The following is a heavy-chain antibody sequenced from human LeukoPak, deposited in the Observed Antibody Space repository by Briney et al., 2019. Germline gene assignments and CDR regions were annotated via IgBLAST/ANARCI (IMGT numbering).Heavy chain of an antibody. CDR2: AYYSGST. J-gene: IGHJ5*02. D-gene: IGHD6-19*01. Sequence: SGTLSLTCSVFDGSISNYYWSWIRQPPGKGLEWIGYAYYSGSTTYNPSLESRVTISVDTSKNQFSLKLTAVTAADTAVYYCARNSAVATSRSWFDPWGQGTLVTVSS. CDR1: DGSISNYY. CDR3: ARNSAVATSRSWFDP. V-gene: IGHV4-59*08.